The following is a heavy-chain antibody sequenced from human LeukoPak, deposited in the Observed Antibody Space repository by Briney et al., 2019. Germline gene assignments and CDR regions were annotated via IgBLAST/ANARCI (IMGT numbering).Heavy chain of an antibody. CDR1: RGSISSYY. D-gene: IGHD5-18*01. Sequence: SETLSLTCTVSRGSISSYYWSWIRQPPGKGLEWIGHIFYSGSTNYNPSLKSRVTILVDTSKNQFSLKLSSVTAADTAVYYCARGYNYGYRYFDYWGRGTLVTVSS. CDR2: IFYSGST. V-gene: IGHV4-59*01. CDR3: ARGYNYGYRYFDY. J-gene: IGHJ4*02.